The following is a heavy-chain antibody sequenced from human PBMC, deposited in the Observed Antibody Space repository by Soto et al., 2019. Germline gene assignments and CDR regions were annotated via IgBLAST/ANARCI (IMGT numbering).Heavy chain of an antibody. CDR3: ARGYNWNSPDEALDY. CDR1: GGSISSYY. D-gene: IGHD1-7*01. J-gene: IGHJ4*02. CDR2: IYYSGST. Sequence: PSETLSLTCTVSGGSISSYYWSWIRQPPGKGLEWIGYIYYSGSTNYNPSLKSRVTISVDTSKNQFSLKLSSVTAADTAVYYCARGYNWNSPDEALDYWGQGTQVTVSS. V-gene: IGHV4-59*01.